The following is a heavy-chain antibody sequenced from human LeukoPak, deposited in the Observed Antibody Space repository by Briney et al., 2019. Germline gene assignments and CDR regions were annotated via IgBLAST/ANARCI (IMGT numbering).Heavy chain of an antibody. CDR2: IYYSGST. CDR1: GGSISSSSYY. CDR3: ARDFSLEYLDY. Sequence: SETLSLTCTVSGGSISSSSYYWGWIRQPPGKGLEWIGSIYYSGSTYHNPSLKSRVTISVDTSKNQFSLKLSSVTAADTAVYYCARDFSLEYLDYWGQGTLVTVSS. V-gene: IGHV4-39*07. J-gene: IGHJ4*02. D-gene: IGHD2-2*02.